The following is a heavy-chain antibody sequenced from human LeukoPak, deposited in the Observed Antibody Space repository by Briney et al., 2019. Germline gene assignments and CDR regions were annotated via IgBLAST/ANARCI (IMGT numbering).Heavy chain of an antibody. CDR1: GFIFSDVW. V-gene: IGHV3-15*01. CDR2: IKTKDEGGAI. Sequence: GESLPLSCAGSGFIFSDVWMSWVRQAPGKGLEWVARIKTKDEGGAIDYAASMQGRFTISRDDSEKMLYLQMDSLKIEDTAVYYCNTDLDYCGRGTLVTVSS. J-gene: IGHJ4*02. CDR3: NTDLDY.